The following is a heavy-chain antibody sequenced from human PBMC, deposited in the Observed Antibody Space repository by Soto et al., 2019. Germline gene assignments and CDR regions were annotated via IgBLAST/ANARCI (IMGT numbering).Heavy chain of an antibody. J-gene: IGHJ4*02. CDR2: MNPNSGNT. V-gene: IGHV1-8*01. CDR3: ARGVWADFDY. D-gene: IGHD2-8*01. CDR1: GYNLTSYD. Sequence: QVQLVQSGAEVKKHGASVKVSCKASGYNLTSYDINWVRQDTGQGLEWMVWMNPNSGNTGYAQKFQGRVTMTRNTSIRTAYMDLSSLRYEDTPVYYCARGVWADFDYWGQGTLVTVS.